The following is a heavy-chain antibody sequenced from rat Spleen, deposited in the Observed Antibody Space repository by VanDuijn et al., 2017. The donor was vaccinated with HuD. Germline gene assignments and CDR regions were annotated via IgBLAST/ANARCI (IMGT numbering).Heavy chain of an antibody. J-gene: IGHJ2*01. D-gene: IGHD1-9*01. CDR2: ISTGGGNT. CDR1: GFTFSTYD. V-gene: IGHV5-25*01. CDR3: ARGSMGITDY. Sequence: EVQLVESGGGFVQPGRSMELSCVVSGFTFSTYDMAWVRQAPTKGLEWVASISTGGGNTYYRDSVKGRFTISRDNAKSTLYLQMDSLRSEDTATYYCARGSMGITDYWGQGVMVTVSS.